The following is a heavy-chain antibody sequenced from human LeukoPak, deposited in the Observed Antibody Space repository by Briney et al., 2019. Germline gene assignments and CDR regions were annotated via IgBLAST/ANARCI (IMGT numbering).Heavy chain of an antibody. J-gene: IGHJ4*02. V-gene: IGHV5-51*01. D-gene: IGHD4-23*01. CDR3: ARRSYGGKDFDY. CDR2: IYPGDSDT. CDR1: GSLFTSYW. Sequence: GAALQISFQGSGSLFTSYWITWGRPMPGKGGGWMGIIYPGDSDTKYCPSFQGQVTISADKSISTAYLQWSSLKASDTAMYYCARRSYGGKDFDYWGQGTLVTVSS.